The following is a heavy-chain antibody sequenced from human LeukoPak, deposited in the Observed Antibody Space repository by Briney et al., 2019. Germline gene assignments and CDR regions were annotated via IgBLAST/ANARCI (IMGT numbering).Heavy chain of an antibody. V-gene: IGHV1-69*04. J-gene: IGHJ4*02. D-gene: IGHD2-2*01. CDR2: IISILGIA. CDR3: ASSKIEMPTYYFDF. CDR1: GGTFSSYA. Sequence: GASVKVSCKASGGTFSSYAISWVRQAPGQGLEWMGMIISILGIANSAQKLQGRVTITADKSTSTAYMELSSLRSEDTAVYYCASSKIEMPTYYFDFWGQGTLATVSS.